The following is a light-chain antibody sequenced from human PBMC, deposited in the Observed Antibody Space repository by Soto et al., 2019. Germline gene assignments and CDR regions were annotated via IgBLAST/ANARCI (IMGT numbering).Light chain of an antibody. V-gene: IGKV1-5*01. CDR2: DAS. CDR3: QQYTNTNNPWM. Sequence: DIQMTQSPSSLSASVGGRVTITCRARQTISTWMAWYQQKPGKAPKLLVYDASTLQSGVASRFSGSGSGTEFTLIISGLQPDDSATYYCQQYTNTNNPWMFGQGTKVDIK. CDR1: QTISTW. J-gene: IGKJ1*01.